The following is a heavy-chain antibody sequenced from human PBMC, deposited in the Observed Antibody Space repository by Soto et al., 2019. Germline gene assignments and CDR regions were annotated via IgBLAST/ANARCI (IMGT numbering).Heavy chain of an antibody. CDR1: GFTFSDYW. CDR3: ATYGAGGSYFDH. Sequence: EVQLVESGGGLLQTGGSLRLSCAASGFTFSDYWMSWVRQAPGKGLEWVASINQYGSEKNYVDSVKGRFTISRDNAKNSLFLQMNSLRAEDTAVYFCATYGAGGSYFDHWGQGALVTVSS. V-gene: IGHV3-7*01. J-gene: IGHJ4*02. D-gene: IGHD2-8*02. CDR2: INQYGSEK.